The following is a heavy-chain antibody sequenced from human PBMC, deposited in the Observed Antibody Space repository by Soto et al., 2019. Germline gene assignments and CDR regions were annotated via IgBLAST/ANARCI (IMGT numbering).Heavy chain of an antibody. CDR1: VFTFSSYN. CDR3: ARDRSIAGTHDY. D-gene: IGHD6-6*01. J-gene: IGHJ4*02. Sequence: EVQLVESGGGLVQPGGSLRLSCTASVFTFSSYNMNWVRQAPGKGLEWVSYITSSSRTIYYADSVKGRFTISRDNAKNSLYLQMNSLRDEDTGVYYCARDRSIAGTHDYWGQGTLVTVSS. CDR2: ITSSSRTI. V-gene: IGHV3-48*02.